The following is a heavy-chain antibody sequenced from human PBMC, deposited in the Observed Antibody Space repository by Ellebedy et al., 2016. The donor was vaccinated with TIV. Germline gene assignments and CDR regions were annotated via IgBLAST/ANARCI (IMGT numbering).Heavy chain of an antibody. CDR3: ARDRWPYFFDC. CDR1: GFSFSSYG. J-gene: IGHJ4*02. D-gene: IGHD4-23*01. V-gene: IGHV3-30*02. CDR2: IRSDGSDGNNK. Sequence: GESLKISCAASGFSFSSYGMHWVRQAPGKGLEWVAFIRSDGSDGNNKYYTDSVEGRFTISRDNYKNIVYLQTTSLRAEDTAVYYCARDRWPYFFDCWGQGTLVTGSS.